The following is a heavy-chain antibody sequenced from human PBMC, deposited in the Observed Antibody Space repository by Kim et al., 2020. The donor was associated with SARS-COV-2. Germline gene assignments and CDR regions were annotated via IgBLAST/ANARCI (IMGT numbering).Heavy chain of an antibody. CDR3: ARDVGGSSSSDPPNFDY. V-gene: IGHV3-11*06. D-gene: IGHD6-6*01. J-gene: IGHJ4*02. Sequence: SVEGRLTISRDNAKNSLYLKMNSLRAEDTAVYYCARDVGGSSSSDPPNFDYWGQGTLVTVSS.